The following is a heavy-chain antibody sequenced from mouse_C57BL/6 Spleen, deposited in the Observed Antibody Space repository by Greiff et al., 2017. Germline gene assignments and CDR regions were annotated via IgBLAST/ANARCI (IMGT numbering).Heavy chain of an antibody. CDR1: GYAFSSSW. J-gene: IGHJ3*01. CDR2: IYPGDGDT. CDR3: AVYYGNYEGFAC. Sequence: VQLQQSGPELVKPGASVKISCKASGYAFSSSWMNWVKQRPGKGLEWIGRIYPGDGDTNYNGKFKGKATLTADKSSSTAYMQLSSLTSEDSVVYFCAVYYGNYEGFACGSEGTRGTVSA. D-gene: IGHD2-1*01. V-gene: IGHV1-82*01.